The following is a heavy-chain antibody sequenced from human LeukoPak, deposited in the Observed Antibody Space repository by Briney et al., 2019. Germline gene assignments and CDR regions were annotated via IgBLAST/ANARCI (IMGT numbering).Heavy chain of an antibody. CDR2: FYYSGST. D-gene: IGHD3-16*01. J-gene: IGHJ3*02. CDR1: GGSISSSSYY. Sequence: SETLSLTCTVSGGSISSSSYYWGWIRQPPGKGLEWIGSFYYSGSTYYNPSLRSRVTISVDTSKNQFSLKLSSVTAADTAVYYCARRNVDYNAFDIWGQGTMVTVSS. V-gene: IGHV4-39*01. CDR3: ARRNVDYNAFDI.